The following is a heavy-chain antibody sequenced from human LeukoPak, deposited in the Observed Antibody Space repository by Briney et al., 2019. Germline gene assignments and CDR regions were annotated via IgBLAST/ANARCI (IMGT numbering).Heavy chain of an antibody. Sequence: PSETLSLTCTVSGGSISSSSYYWSWIRQPAGKGLEWIGRIYTSGSTNYNPSLKSRVTMSVDTSKNQFSLKLSSVTAADTAVYYCARSRAGTIDYWGQGTLVTVSS. V-gene: IGHV4-61*02. CDR3: ARSRAGTIDY. CDR1: GGSISSSSYY. CDR2: IYTSGST. J-gene: IGHJ4*02. D-gene: IGHD6-19*01.